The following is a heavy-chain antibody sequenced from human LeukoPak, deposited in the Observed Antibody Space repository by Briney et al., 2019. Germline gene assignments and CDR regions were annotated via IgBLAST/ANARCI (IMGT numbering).Heavy chain of an antibody. CDR3: ARVITIFGVVIKRLYYFDY. CDR1: GGSISSGGYY. D-gene: IGHD3-3*01. CDR2: IYHSGST. Sequence: SQTLSLTCTVSGGSISSGGYYWSWIRQPPGKGLEWIGYIYHSGSTYYNPSLKSRVTISVDRSKNQFSLKLSSVTAADTAVYYCARVITIFGVVIKRLYYFDYWGQGTLVTVSS. J-gene: IGHJ4*02. V-gene: IGHV4-30-2*01.